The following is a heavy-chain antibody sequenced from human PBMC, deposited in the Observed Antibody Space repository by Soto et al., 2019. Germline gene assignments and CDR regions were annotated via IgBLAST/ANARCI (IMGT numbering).Heavy chain of an antibody. V-gene: IGHV3-23*01. D-gene: IGHD3-3*01. CDR2: ISSSGGRT. CDR1: GFSFVNYG. J-gene: IGHJ4*02. CDR3: AKVAKPRVVIEYFDY. Sequence: EVQLLESGGGLVQPGGSVRLSCGTSGFSFVNYGVGWVRQAPGKGLEWVSGISSSGGRTYFADSVRGRFTISRDNSKNTMYLQMDSLRVEDTAVYYCAKVAKPRVVIEYFDYWGQGSLVTVSS.